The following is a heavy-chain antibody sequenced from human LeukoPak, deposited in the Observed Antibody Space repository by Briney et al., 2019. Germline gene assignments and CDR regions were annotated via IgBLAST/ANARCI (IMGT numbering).Heavy chain of an antibody. V-gene: IGHV1-46*01. CDR3: ARDKRMRGVTTALDY. Sequence: ASVKVSCKASGYTFTSYYMHWVRQAPRQGLEWMGIINPSGGSTSYAQKFQGRVTMTRDTSTSTVYMELSSLRSEDTAVYYCARDKRMRGVTTALDYWGQGTLVTVSS. D-gene: IGHD4-17*01. CDR2: INPSGGST. J-gene: IGHJ4*02. CDR1: GYTFTSYY.